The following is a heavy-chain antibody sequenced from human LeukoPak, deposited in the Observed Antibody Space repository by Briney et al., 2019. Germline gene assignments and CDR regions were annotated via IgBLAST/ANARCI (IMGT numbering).Heavy chain of an antibody. CDR2: ISAYNGNT. D-gene: IGHD4-17*01. CDR1: GYTFTSYG. V-gene: IGHV1-18*01. J-gene: IGHJ3*02. Sequence: ASVKVSCKASGYTFTSYGISWVRQAPGQGLEWMGWISAYNGNTNYAQKLQGRVTITTDTSTSTAYMELRSLRSDDTAVYYCARGQDYGDYDNAFDIWGQGTMVTVSS. CDR3: ARGQDYGDYDNAFDI.